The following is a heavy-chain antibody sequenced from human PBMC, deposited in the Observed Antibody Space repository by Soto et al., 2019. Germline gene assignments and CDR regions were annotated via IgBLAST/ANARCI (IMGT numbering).Heavy chain of an antibody. Sequence: GASVKVSCKASGYTFTSYGISWVRQAPGQGLEWMGWISAYNGNTNYAQKLQGRVTMTTDTSTSTAYMELRSLRSDDTAVYYCARDPSYYDILTGYYRAPNYGMDVWGQGTTVTVSS. CDR2: ISAYNGNT. V-gene: IGHV1-18*01. J-gene: IGHJ6*02. CDR3: ARDPSYYDILTGYYRAPNYGMDV. D-gene: IGHD3-9*01. CDR1: GYTFTSYG.